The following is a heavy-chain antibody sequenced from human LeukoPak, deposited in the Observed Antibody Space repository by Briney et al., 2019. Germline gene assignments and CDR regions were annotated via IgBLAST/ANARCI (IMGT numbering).Heavy chain of an antibody. J-gene: IGHJ3*02. V-gene: IGHV3-21*01. CDR1: GFTFSSYS. CDR2: ISSGSSYI. CDR3: ARAFLAAAGDAFDI. D-gene: IGHD6-13*01. Sequence: GGSLRLSCAASGFTFSSYSMNWVRQAPGKGLEWVSSISSGSSYIYYADSVKGRFTISRDNAKNSLYLQMNSLRAEDTAVYYCARAFLAAAGDAFDIWGQGTMVTVSS.